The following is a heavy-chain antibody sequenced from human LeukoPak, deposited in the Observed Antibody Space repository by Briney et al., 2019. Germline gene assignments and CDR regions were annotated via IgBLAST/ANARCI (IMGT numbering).Heavy chain of an antibody. D-gene: IGHD3-10*01. CDR2: ISWNSGSI. V-gene: IGHV3-9*01. CDR3: ASAWGGSGRPDY. Sequence: PGGSLRLSCAASGFTFDDYAMHWVRQAPGKGLEWVSGISWNSGSIGYADSVKGRFTISRDNAKNSLYLQMNSLRAEDTALYYCASAWGGSGRPDYWGQGTLVTVSS. CDR1: GFTFDDYA. J-gene: IGHJ4*02.